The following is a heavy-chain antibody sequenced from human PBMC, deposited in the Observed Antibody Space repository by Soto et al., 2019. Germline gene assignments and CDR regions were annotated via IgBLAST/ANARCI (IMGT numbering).Heavy chain of an antibody. V-gene: IGHV4-39*01. CDR1: GGSINTYY. D-gene: IGHD6-13*01. J-gene: IGHJ4*02. Sequence: SETLSLTCTVSGGSINTYYWGWIRQPPGKGLEWIGTIYFSGSTYYNPSLKSRVTMSVDTSRNQFSLKLSSVTAADTAVYYCARHWGRGAAGTCYNWGQGTLVTVSS. CDR2: IYFSGST. CDR3: ARHWGRGAAGTCYN.